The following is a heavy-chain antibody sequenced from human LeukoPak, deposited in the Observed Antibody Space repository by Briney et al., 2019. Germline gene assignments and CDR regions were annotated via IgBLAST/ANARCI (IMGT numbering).Heavy chain of an antibody. CDR1: GFTFSSYS. J-gene: IGHJ4*02. CDR2: ISSSSSYI. CDR3: ARDPTVGGIYFDY. V-gene: IGHV3-21*06. Sequence: GGSLRLSCAASGFTFSSYSMNWVRQAPGKGLEWFSSISSSSSYIYYVDSVKGQFTISKDNAKNSLYLQMNSLRAEDTAVYYCARDPTVGGIYFDYWGQGTLVTVSS. D-gene: IGHD4-23*01.